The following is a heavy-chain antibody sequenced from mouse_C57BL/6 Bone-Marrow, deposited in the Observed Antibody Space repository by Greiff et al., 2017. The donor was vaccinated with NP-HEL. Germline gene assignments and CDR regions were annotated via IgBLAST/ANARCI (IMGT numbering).Heavy chain of an antibody. CDR2: INPGSGGT. CDR1: GYAFTNYL. J-gene: IGHJ3*01. D-gene: IGHD1-1*01. CDR3: AGCYGSSPGFAY. Sequence: QVQLQQSGAELVRPGTSVKVSCKASGYAFTNYLIEWVKQRPGQGLEWIGVINPGSGGTNYNEKFKGKATLTADKSSSTAYMQLSSLTSEDSAVYFCAGCYGSSPGFAYWGQGTLVTVSA. V-gene: IGHV1-54*01.